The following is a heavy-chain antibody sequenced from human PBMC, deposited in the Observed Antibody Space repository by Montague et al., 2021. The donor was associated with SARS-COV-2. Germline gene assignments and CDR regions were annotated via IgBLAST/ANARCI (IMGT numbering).Heavy chain of an antibody. J-gene: IGHJ3*02. CDR1: GFSLSTSGMC. D-gene: IGHD3-3*01. V-gene: IGHV2-70*11. Sequence: PALGKPTQTLTLTCTFSGFSLSTSGMCVSWIRQPPGKALEWLARIDWDDDKYYSTSLKSRLTITKDTSKNQVVLTMTNMDPVDTATYYCARRITIYAFDIWGQGTMVTVSS. CDR3: ARRITIYAFDI. CDR2: IDWDDDK.